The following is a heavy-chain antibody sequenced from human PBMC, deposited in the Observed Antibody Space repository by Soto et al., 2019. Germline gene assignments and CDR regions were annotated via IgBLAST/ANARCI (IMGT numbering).Heavy chain of an antibody. D-gene: IGHD2-15*01. CDR3: ARHLPSTVVTSRHFDP. Sequence: GSLRLACPASGFTFSSHAMNWVRQAPGKGLEWVAIISYDGTTKYYADSVKGRFSISRDNSKNTVYLQVTSLRSADTAVYYCARHLPSTVVTSRHFDPWGQGTLVTVYS. CDR1: GFTFSSHA. V-gene: IGHV3-30-3*01. CDR2: ISYDGTTK. J-gene: IGHJ5*02.